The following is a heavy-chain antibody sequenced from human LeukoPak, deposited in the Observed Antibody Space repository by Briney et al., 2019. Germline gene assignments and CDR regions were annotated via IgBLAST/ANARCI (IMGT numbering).Heavy chain of an antibody. CDR3: ARVRAPYYYDSRDY. D-gene: IGHD3-22*01. CDR2: INHSGST. Sequence: SETLSLTCAVYGGSFSGYYWSWIRQPPGKGLEWIGEINHSGSTNYNPSLKSRVTISVDTSKNQFSLKPSSVTAADTAVYYCARVRAPYYYDSRDYWGQGTLVTVSS. J-gene: IGHJ4*02. CDR1: GGSFSGYY. V-gene: IGHV4-34*01.